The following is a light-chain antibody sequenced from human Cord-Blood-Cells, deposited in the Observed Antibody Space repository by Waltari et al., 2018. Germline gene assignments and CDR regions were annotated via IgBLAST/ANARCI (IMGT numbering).Light chain of an antibody. CDR2: EVS. CDR1: SSDVDGYNS. J-gene: IGLJ1*01. CDR3: SSYTSSSTPYV. V-gene: IGLV2-14*01. Sequence: QSALTQPASVSGSPGQSITIPCTGTSSDVDGYNSVSLYQQHPGKAPKLMIYEVSNRPSGVSNRFSGSKSGNTASLTISGLQAEDEADYYCSSYTSSSTPYVFGTGTKVTVL.